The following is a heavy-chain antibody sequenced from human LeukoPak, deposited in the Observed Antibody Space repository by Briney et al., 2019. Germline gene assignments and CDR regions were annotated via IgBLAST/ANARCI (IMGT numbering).Heavy chain of an antibody. J-gene: IGHJ4*02. V-gene: IGHV1-18*01. CDR2: ISAYNGNT. CDR3: ARDRIRGYSYATPGL. CDR1: GYTFTSYG. D-gene: IGHD5-18*01. Sequence: GASVKVSCKASGYTFTSYGFSWVRQAPGQGLEWMGWISAYNGNTDYAQKFQGRFTMTTDTSTNTANMELRSLRSDDTAVYYCARDRIRGYSYATPGLWGQGTLVTVST.